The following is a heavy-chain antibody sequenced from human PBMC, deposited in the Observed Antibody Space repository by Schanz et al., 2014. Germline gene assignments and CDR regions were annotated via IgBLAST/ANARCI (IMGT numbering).Heavy chain of an antibody. V-gene: IGHV3-23*04. D-gene: IGHD2-21*01. CDR2: ISGGGGGYR. Sequence: EVQVVEYGGGLVKPGGSLRLSCAPSGITFTDYSLNWVRQAPGKGLEWVSTISGGGGGYRPYADSVKGRFTISRDNSINTLSLQMNSLSADDTAVYYCAKGQGAVINNWYFDLWGRGTLVTVSS. J-gene: IGHJ2*01. CDR3: AKGQGAVINNWYFDL. CDR1: GITFTDYS.